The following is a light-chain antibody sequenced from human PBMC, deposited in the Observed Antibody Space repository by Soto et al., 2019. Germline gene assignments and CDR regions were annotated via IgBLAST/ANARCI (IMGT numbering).Light chain of an antibody. V-gene: IGKV2-28*01. Sequence: DIVMTQSPLSLPVTPGEPASISCRSSQSLLHSNGYNYLDWYLQKPGQSPQLLIYLGSNRASGVPDRFSGSGSGLDFTLKISRVEAEDVGVYYCMQALQSPLTVGGGTKVEIK. CDR3: MQALQSPLT. J-gene: IGKJ4*01. CDR2: LGS. CDR1: QSLLHSNGYNY.